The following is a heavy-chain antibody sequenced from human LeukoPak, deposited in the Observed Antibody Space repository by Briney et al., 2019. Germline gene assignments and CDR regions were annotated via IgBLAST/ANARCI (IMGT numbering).Heavy chain of an antibody. Sequence: QPGRSLRLSCAASGFTFSSYGMHWVRQAPGKGLEWVAVISYDGSNKYYADSVKGRFTISRDNAKNTLYLQMNSLRAEDTAVYYCARGSSVVALDWGQGTLVTVSS. J-gene: IGHJ4*02. D-gene: IGHD2-15*01. CDR2: ISYDGSNK. CDR1: GFTFSSYG. CDR3: ARGSSVVALD. V-gene: IGHV3-30*03.